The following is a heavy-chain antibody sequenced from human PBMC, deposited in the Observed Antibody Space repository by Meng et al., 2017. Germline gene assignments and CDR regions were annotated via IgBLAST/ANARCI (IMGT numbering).Heavy chain of an antibody. Sequence: QGLLVESGGGVVQPGRSLSLSCAASGFTLSCYAMHWVRQAPGKGLEWVAVISYDGSNKYYADSVKGRFTISRDNSKNTLYLQMNSLRAEDTAVYYCARVGMADPPDWGQGTLVTVSS. CDR3: ARVGMADPPD. CDR2: ISYDGSNK. V-gene: IGHV3-30*01. J-gene: IGHJ4*02. CDR1: GFTLSCYA. D-gene: IGHD5-24*01.